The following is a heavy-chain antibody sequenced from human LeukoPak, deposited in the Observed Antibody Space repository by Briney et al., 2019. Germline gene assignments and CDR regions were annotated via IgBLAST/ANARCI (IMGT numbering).Heavy chain of an antibody. CDR2: IYYSGST. J-gene: IGHJ5*02. Sequence: SETLSLTCTVSGGSISSYYWSWIRQPPGKGLEWIGYIYYSGSTNYSPSLKSRVTISVDTSKNQFSLKLSSVTAADTAVYYCARHLCSGGSCYYPYNWFDPWGQGTLVTVSS. CDR1: GGSISSYY. D-gene: IGHD2-15*01. V-gene: IGHV4-59*08. CDR3: ARHLCSGGSCYYPYNWFDP.